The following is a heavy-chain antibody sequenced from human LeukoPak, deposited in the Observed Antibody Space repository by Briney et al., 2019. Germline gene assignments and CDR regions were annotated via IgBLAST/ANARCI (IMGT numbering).Heavy chain of an antibody. D-gene: IGHD3-3*01. V-gene: IGHV1-46*01. Sequence: ASVKVSCTASGYTFTSYYMHWVRQAPGQGLEWMGIINPSGGSTSYTQKFQSRVTMTRDTSTSTVYMELSSLRSEDTAVYYCAREGFPPKISDFWSGLGPYYYYGMDVWGQGTTVTVSS. CDR2: INPSGGST. CDR3: AREGFPPKISDFWSGLGPYYYYGMDV. J-gene: IGHJ6*02. CDR1: GYTFTSYY.